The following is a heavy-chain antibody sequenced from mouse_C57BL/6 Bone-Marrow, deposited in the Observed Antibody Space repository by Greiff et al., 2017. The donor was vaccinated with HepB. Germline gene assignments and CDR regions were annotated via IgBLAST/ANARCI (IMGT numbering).Heavy chain of an antibody. CDR1: GFNIKDDY. CDR3: TTIIPGYYYAMDY. Sequence: VQLQQSGAELVRPGASVKLSCTASGFNIKDDYMHWVKQRPEQGLEWIGWIDPENGDTEYASKFQGKATITADTSSNTAYLQLSSLTSEDTAVYYCTTIIPGYYYAMDYWGQGTSVTVSS. D-gene: IGHD2-4*01. CDR2: IDPENGDT. V-gene: IGHV14-4*01. J-gene: IGHJ4*01.